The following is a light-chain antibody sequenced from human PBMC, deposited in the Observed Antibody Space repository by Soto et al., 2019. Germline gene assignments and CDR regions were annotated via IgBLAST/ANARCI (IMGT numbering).Light chain of an antibody. CDR1: SGHTSYV. CDR3: QTWGTGIVV. J-gene: IGLJ2*01. CDR2: LNSDGSH. V-gene: IGLV4-69*01. Sequence: QLVLTQSPSASASLGASVKLTCTLSSGHTSYVIAWHQQQPDKGPRFLMKLNSDGSHNKGDGLPDRFSGSSSGAERYLTISSLQSEDEADYYCQTWGTGIVVFGGGTKVTVL.